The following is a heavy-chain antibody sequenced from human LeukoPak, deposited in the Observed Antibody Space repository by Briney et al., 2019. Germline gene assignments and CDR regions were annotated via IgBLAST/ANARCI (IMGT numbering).Heavy chain of an antibody. V-gene: IGHV4-34*01. Sequence: SSETLSLTCAVYGGSFSGYYWSWIRQPPGKGLEWIGGINHSGSTNYNASLKSRVTVSVDSSKNQFSLRLSSVTAADTAVYYCAPRGDIEHSYGYGKWFDPWGQGTRVTVSS. D-gene: IGHD5-18*01. CDR2: INHSGST. J-gene: IGHJ5*02. CDR1: GGSFSGYY. CDR3: APRGDIEHSYGYGKWFDP.